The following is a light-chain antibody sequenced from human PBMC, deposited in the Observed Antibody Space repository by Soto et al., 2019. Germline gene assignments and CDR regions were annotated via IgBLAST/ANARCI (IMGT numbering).Light chain of an antibody. CDR1: QSVSSSY. CDR3: QQYGSSPST. V-gene: IGKV3-20*01. CDR2: GAS. J-gene: IGKJ1*01. Sequence: EIVLTQPPGTLALSPGERATLSSRASQSVSSSYLAWYQQKPGQAPRLLIYGASSRATGIPDRFSGSGSGTDFTLTISRLEPEDFAVYYCQQYGSSPSTFGQGTKVDIK.